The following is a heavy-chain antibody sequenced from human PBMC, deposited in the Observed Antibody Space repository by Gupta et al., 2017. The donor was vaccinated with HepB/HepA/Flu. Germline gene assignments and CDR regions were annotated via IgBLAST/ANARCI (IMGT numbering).Heavy chain of an antibody. Sequence: QLQLQESGPGLVKPSETLSLTCTVSGGSISSSSYYWGWIRQPPGKGLEWIGSIYYSGSTYYNPSLKSRVTISVDTSKNQFSLKLSSVTAADTAVYYCAGFQDIVVVVAAFPYYGMDVWGQGTTVTVSS. CDR1: GGSISSSSYY. V-gene: IGHV4-39*01. D-gene: IGHD2-15*01. CDR2: IYYSGST. CDR3: AGFQDIVVVVAAFPYYGMDV. J-gene: IGHJ6*02.